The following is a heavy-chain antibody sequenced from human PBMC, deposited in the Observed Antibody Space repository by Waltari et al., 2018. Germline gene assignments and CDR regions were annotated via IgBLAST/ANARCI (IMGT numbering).Heavy chain of an antibody. V-gene: IGHV1-2*02. CDR1: GYTFTGYY. Sequence: QVQLVQSGAEVKKPGASVKVSCKASGYTFTGYYMHWVRQAPGQGLEWRGWINPNSGGTNYAQKFQGRVTMTRDTSISTAYMELSRLRSDDTAVYYCARDPWYSSGWPGIFDYWGQGTLVTVSS. CDR3: ARDPWYSSGWPGIFDY. CDR2: INPNSGGT. J-gene: IGHJ4*02. D-gene: IGHD6-19*01.